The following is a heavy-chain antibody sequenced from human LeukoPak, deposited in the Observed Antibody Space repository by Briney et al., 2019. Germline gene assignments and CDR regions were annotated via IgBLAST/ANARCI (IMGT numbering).Heavy chain of an antibody. CDR2: IGGGDT. CDR3: AKDGQSFNSMWDYLDS. D-gene: IGHD1-26*01. J-gene: IGHJ4*02. Sequence: GGSLRLSCAASGFDFSTYAMSWVRQAPGKGLEWVSGIGGGDTHYADSVKGRFTISRDNSKSTVELHMSSLRVEDTAVYYCAKDGQSFNSMWDYLDSWGRGTLVTVSS. CDR1: GFDFSTYA. V-gene: IGHV3-23*01.